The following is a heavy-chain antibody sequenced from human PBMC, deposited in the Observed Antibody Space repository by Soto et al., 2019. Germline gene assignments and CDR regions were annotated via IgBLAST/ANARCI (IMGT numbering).Heavy chain of an antibody. CDR3: ASGRASTYYYGSGSYYYYYGLDV. Sequence: SETLSLSCSVSGGSINSSSYFWGWVRQPPGKGLEWIGSIYYSGSTYYNPSLRSRVTISVDTSKNQFSLKLSSVTAADTAVYYCASGRASTYYYGSGSYYYYYGLDVWGQGTTVPVSS. CDR2: IYYSGST. D-gene: IGHD3-10*01. CDR1: GGSINSSSYF. V-gene: IGHV4-39*01. J-gene: IGHJ6*02.